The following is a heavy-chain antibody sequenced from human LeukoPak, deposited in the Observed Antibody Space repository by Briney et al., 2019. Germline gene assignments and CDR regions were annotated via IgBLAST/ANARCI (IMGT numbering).Heavy chain of an antibody. D-gene: IGHD5-24*01. Sequence: GGSLRLSCAASGFTFSSYWMSWVRQAPGKGLEWVANIKKDGSEKHYVDSVKGRFTISRDNSKNTLYLQMNSLRAEDTAVYYCARGTREMATIHYFDYWGQGTLVTVSS. V-gene: IGHV3-7*01. CDR3: ARGTREMATIHYFDY. CDR1: GFTFSSYW. CDR2: IKKDGSEK. J-gene: IGHJ4*02.